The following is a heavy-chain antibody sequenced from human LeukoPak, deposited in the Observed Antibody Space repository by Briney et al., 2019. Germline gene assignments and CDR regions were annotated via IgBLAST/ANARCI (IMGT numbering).Heavy chain of an antibody. J-gene: IGHJ4*02. CDR1: GFTFSSNW. CDR3: ARDRGWTSGGSCYLY. D-gene: IGHD2-15*01. V-gene: IGHV3-7*01. Sequence: PGGSLRLSCAASGFTFSSNWMSWVRQAPGKGLEWVANIKEDGSQKYYEDSVKGRFTISRDNAKNSLYLQMNSLRAEDTAVYYCARDRGWTSGGSCYLYWGQGTLVTVSS. CDR2: IKEDGSQK.